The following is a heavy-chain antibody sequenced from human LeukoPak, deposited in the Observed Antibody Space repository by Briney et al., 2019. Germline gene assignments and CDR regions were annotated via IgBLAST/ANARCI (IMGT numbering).Heavy chain of an antibody. CDR3: ARSTLLWFGELLLDY. Sequence: SETLSLTCTVSGGSISSSSYYWGWIRQPPGKGLEWIGSIYYSGSTYYNPSLKSRVTISVDTSKNQFSLKLSSVTAADTAVYYCARSTLLWFGELLLDYWGQGTLVTVSS. J-gene: IGHJ4*02. CDR1: GGSISSSSYY. D-gene: IGHD3-10*01. CDR2: IYYSGST. V-gene: IGHV4-39*07.